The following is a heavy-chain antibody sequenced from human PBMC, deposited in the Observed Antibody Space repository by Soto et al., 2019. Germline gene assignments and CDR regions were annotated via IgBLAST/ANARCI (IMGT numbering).Heavy chain of an antibody. CDR3: AREWELLYYFDY. Sequence: TSETLSLTCTVSGGSISSGGYYWSWIRQHPGKGLEWIGYIYYSGSTYYNPSLKSRVTISVDTSKNQFSLKLSSVTAADTAVYYCAREWELLYYFDYWDQGTLVTVSS. V-gene: IGHV4-31*03. CDR1: GGSISSGGYY. CDR2: IYYSGST. D-gene: IGHD1-26*01. J-gene: IGHJ4*02.